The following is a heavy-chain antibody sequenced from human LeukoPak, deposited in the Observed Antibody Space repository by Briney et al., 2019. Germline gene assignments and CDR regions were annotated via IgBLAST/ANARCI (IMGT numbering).Heavy chain of an antibody. CDR3: ARDGSGYYLLDY. CDR2: ISSGSSYI. J-gene: IGHJ4*02. CDR1: GFTFSSYS. V-gene: IGHV3-21*01. D-gene: IGHD3-22*01. Sequence: GGSLRLSCAASGFTFSSYSMNWVRQAPGKGLEWVSSISSGSSYIYYADSVKGRFTISRDNAKNSLYLQMNSLRAEDTAVYYCARDGSGYYLLDYWGQGTLVTVSS.